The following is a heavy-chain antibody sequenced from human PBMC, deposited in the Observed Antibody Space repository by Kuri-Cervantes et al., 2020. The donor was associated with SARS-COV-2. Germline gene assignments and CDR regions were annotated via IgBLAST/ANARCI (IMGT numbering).Heavy chain of an antibody. J-gene: IGHJ5*02. Sequence: SVKVSCKASGGTFSSYAISWVRQAPGQGLEWMGGIIPIFGTANYAQKFQGRVTMTEDTSSDTAYMVLTSLRSEDTAIYYCATDPVDTTLVTLNRWGQGTLVTVSS. CDR1: GGTFSSYA. CDR2: IIPIFGTA. CDR3: ATDPVDTTLVTLNR. V-gene: IGHV1-69*06. D-gene: IGHD5-18*01.